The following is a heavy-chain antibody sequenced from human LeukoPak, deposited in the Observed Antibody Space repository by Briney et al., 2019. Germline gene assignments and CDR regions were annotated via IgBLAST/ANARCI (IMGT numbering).Heavy chain of an antibody. V-gene: IGHV3-30*01. CDR2: ISYDGSNK. CDR3: ARFPRGDANWFDP. D-gene: IGHD7-27*01. J-gene: IGHJ5*02. Sequence: PGGSLRLSCAASGFTFSSCAMHWVRQAPGKGLEWVAVISYDGSNKYYADSVKGRFTISRDKSKNTLYLQMNSLRAEDTAVYYCARFPRGDANWFDPWGQGTLVTVSS. CDR1: GFTFSSCA.